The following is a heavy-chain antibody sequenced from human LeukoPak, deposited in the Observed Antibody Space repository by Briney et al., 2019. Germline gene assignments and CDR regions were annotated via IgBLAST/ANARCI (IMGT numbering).Heavy chain of an antibody. D-gene: IGHD6-19*01. CDR3: ARAQAAVAVDY. Sequence: TGGSLRLSCAASGFTFSTYAVSWVRQAPGKGLEWVSSISGSGGSTSYADSVKGRFTISRDNSKNTLYLQMNSLRAEDTAVYYCARAQAAVAVDYWGQGTLVTVSS. J-gene: IGHJ4*02. CDR1: GFTFSTYA. CDR2: ISGSGGST. V-gene: IGHV3-23*01.